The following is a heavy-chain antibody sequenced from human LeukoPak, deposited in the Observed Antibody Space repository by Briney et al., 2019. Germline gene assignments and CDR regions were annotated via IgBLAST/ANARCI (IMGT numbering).Heavy chain of an antibody. Sequence: GGSLRLSCTASGFTFRNYWMHWVRQAPGKGLVWVSRINSDASTTSYADSVKGRFTISRDNAKNTLYLQMNGLRVEDTAVYYCARGRGIAAATNPNDYWGQGTLVSVSS. D-gene: IGHD1-26*01. CDR3: ARGRGIAAATNPNDY. CDR1: GFTFRNYW. CDR2: INSDASTT. J-gene: IGHJ4*02. V-gene: IGHV3-74*01.